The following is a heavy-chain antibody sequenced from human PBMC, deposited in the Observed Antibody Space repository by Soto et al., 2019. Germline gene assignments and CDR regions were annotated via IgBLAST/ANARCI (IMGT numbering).Heavy chain of an antibody. CDR1: GYTFTSYG. CDR2: ISAYNGNT. V-gene: IGHV1-18*01. CDR3: ARDRPDSSGWSRNWFDP. Sequence: QVQLVQSGAEVKKPGASVKVSCKASGYTFTSYGISWVRQAPGQGLEWMGWISAYNGNTNDAQKPQGRVTMTTDTSKSTDYMELRSLRSDVTAVYYCARDRPDSSGWSRNWFDPWGRGTLVTVSS. J-gene: IGHJ5*02. D-gene: IGHD6-19*01.